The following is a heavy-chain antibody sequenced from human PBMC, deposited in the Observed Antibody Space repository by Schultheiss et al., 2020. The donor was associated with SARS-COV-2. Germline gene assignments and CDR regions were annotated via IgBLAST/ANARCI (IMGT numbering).Heavy chain of an antibody. CDR1: GFTFSNAW. CDR3: ARSTPHEWLLGYYYGMDV. J-gene: IGHJ6*02. CDR2: ISYDGSNK. V-gene: IGHV3-30*03. Sequence: GGSLRLSCAASGFTFSNAWMNWVRQAPGKGLEWVAVISYDGSNKYYADSVKGRFTISRDNSKNTLYLQMNSLRAEDTAVYYCARSTPHEWLLGYYYGMDVWGQGTTVTVSS. D-gene: IGHD3-3*01.